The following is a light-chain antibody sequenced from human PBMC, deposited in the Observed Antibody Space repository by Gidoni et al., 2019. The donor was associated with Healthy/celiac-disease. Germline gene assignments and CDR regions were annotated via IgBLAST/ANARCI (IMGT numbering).Light chain of an antibody. CDR1: QSVSSY. CDR3: QQRSNWPRFT. CDR2: DAS. Sequence: IVLTQSPATLSLSPGERATLSCRASQSVSSYLAWYQQKPGQAPRLLIYDASNRATGIPARFSGSGSGTDVTLTISSLEPEDFEVNYWQQRSNWPRFTFXPXTKVDIK. J-gene: IGKJ3*01. V-gene: IGKV3-11*01.